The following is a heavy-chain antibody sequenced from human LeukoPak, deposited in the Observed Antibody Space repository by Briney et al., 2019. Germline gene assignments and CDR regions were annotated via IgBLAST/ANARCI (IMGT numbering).Heavy chain of an antibody. CDR1: GFTFSSYS. CDR3: ARDRGSGSHFPPRYYFDY. Sequence: PGGSLRLSCAASGFTFSSYSMNWVRQAPGKGLEWVSYISSSSSTIYYADSVKGRFTISRDNAKNSLYLQMNSLRAEDTAVYYCARDRGSGSHFPPRYYFDYWGQGTLVSVSS. V-gene: IGHV3-48*01. J-gene: IGHJ4*02. D-gene: IGHD3-10*01. CDR2: ISSSSSTI.